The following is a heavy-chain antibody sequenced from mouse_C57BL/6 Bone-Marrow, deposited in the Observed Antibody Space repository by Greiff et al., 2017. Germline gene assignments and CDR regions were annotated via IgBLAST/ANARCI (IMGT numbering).Heavy chain of an antibody. V-gene: IGHV1-22*01. CDR1: GYTFTDYN. Sequence: VQLQQSGPELVKPGASVKMSCKASGYTFTDYNMHWVKQSPGKSLEWIGYINPNNGGTSYNQKFKGKATLTVNKSSSTAYLELRSRTSDEYAVDYCARDDFTVCYYAMDYWGQGTSVTVSS. CDR2: INPNNGGT. J-gene: IGHJ4*01. CDR3: ARDDFTVCYYAMDY. D-gene: IGHD2-4*01.